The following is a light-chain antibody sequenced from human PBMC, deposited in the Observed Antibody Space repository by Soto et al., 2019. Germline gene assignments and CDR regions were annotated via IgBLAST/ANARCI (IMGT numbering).Light chain of an antibody. CDR2: DVS. J-gene: IGLJ1*01. CDR1: SSDVCDYNY. CDR3: SSYTSSSTLGYV. V-gene: IGLV2-14*01. Sequence: QSVLTQPASVSGSPGQSITISCTGTSSDVCDYNYVSWYQQHPGKAPKLMIYDVSNRPSGVSNRFSGSKSGNTASLTISGLQAEDEADYYCSSYTSSSTLGYVFGTGTKVTVL.